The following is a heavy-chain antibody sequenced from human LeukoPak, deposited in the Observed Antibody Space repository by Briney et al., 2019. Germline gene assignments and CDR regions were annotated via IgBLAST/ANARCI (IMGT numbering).Heavy chain of an antibody. Sequence: GGSLRLSCAASGFTFDDYAMHWVRQAPGKGLEWVSGISWNSGSIGYADSVKGRFTISRDNAKNSLYLQMNSLRAEDTAVYYCAKEPPIMITFGGLIGSWGQGTLVTVSS. V-gene: IGHV3-9*01. D-gene: IGHD3-16*02. CDR2: ISWNSGSI. J-gene: IGHJ5*02. CDR1: GFTFDDYA. CDR3: AKEPPIMITFGGLIGS.